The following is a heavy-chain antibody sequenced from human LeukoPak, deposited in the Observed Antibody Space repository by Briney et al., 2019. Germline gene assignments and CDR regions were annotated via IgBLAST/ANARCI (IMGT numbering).Heavy chain of an antibody. Sequence: GGSLRLSCAASGFTFSSYGMHWVRQAPGKGLEWVAFIRYDGSNKYYADSVKGRFTISRDNSKNTLYLQMNSLRAEDTAVYYCAKNFGEYQLLVPMMKYWGQGTLVTVSS. CDR1: GFTFSSYG. D-gene: IGHD2-2*01. J-gene: IGHJ4*02. V-gene: IGHV3-30*02. CDR2: IRYDGSNK. CDR3: AKNFGEYQLLVPMMKY.